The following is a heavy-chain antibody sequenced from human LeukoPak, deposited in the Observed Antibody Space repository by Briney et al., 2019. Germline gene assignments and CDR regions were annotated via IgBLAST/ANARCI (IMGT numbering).Heavy chain of an antibody. CDR2: IYYSGST. CDR1: GGSISSYY. V-gene: IGHV4-59*01. Sequence: SETLSLTCTVSGGSISSYYWSWIRQPPGKGLEWIGYIYYSGSTNYNPSLKSRVTISVDTSKNQFSLKLSSVTAADTAVYYCASQGQLVRGGYYYYYMDVWGKGTTVTVSS. D-gene: IGHD6-13*01. J-gene: IGHJ6*03. CDR3: ASQGQLVRGGYYYYYMDV.